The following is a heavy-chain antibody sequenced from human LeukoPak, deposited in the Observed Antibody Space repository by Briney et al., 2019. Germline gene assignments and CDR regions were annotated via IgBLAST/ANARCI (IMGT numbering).Heavy chain of an antibody. CDR1: GGSFSGYY. J-gene: IGHJ5*02. CDR2: INHSGST. Sequence: SETLSLTCAVYGGSFSGYYWSWIRQPPGKGLEWIGEINHSGSTNYNPSLKSRVTISVDTSKNQFSLKLSSVTAADTAVYYCARRVPATAHNWFDPWGQGTLATVSS. CDR3: ARRVPATAHNWFDP. V-gene: IGHV4-34*01. D-gene: IGHD2-2*01.